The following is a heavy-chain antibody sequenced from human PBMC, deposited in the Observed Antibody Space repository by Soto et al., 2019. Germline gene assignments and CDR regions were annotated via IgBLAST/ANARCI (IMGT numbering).Heavy chain of an antibody. Sequence: QLHLVQSGAVVKKPGASVTVSCSASGYPVTAYYMHWVRQAPGRGLEWMGGINPATGAAKYTQTFRGRVTMARDSSTSSGFLGLGGLKSEDTAVFYCARGGGVGVAGSAAFDMWGQGTLVTVSS. D-gene: IGHD3-3*01. CDR3: ARGGGVGVAGSAAFDM. CDR1: GYPVTAYY. J-gene: IGHJ3*02. CDR2: INPATGAA. V-gene: IGHV1-2*02.